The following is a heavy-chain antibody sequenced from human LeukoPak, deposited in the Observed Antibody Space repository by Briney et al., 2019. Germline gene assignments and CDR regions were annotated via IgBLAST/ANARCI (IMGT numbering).Heavy chain of an antibody. J-gene: IGHJ4*02. CDR2: ISWNSGSI. Sequence: GGSLRLSCAGSGFVFNNYAMHWVRQPPGKGLEWVSGISWNSGSIDYADSVKGRFTISRDNAKNSLYLQMNSLRAEDTALYYCAKDRGALNYGDYPYFDSWGQGTLVTVSS. CDR3: AKDRGALNYGDYPYFDS. D-gene: IGHD4-17*01. V-gene: IGHV3-9*01. CDR1: GFVFNNYA.